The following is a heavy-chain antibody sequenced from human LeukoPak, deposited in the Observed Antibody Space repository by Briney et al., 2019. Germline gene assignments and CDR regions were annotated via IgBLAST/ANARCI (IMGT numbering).Heavy chain of an antibody. J-gene: IGHJ4*02. CDR1: GGSTSSYY. Sequence: SETLSLTCTISGGSTSSYYWSWIRQPPGKGLEWIGYIYYSGSTNYNPSLKGRVTISVDTSKNQFSLKLSSVTAADTAVYYCGRMVGATTGGYFDYWGQGTLVTVSS. CDR3: GRMVGATTGGYFDY. D-gene: IGHD1-26*01. V-gene: IGHV4-59*08. CDR2: IYYSGST.